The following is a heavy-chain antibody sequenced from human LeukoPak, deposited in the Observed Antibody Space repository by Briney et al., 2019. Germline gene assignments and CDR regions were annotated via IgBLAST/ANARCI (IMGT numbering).Heavy chain of an antibody. CDR1: GFTFSSYA. V-gene: IGHV3-23*01. D-gene: IGHD3-10*01. J-gene: IGHJ4*02. CDR2: ISGSGGST. Sequence: PGGSLXLSCAASGFTFSSYAMSWVRQAPGKGLEWVSAISGSGGSTYYADSGKGRFTISRDNSKNTLYLQMNSLRAEDTAVYYCAKDFGRYYGSGSYGDYWGQGTLVTVSS. CDR3: AKDFGRYYGSGSYGDY.